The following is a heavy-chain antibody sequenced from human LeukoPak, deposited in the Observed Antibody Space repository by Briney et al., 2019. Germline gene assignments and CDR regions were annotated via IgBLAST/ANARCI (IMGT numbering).Heavy chain of an antibody. J-gene: IGHJ5*02. D-gene: IGHD2-21*02. CDR3: SGEGYCGGDCP. CDR1: GGAFSSYA. CDR2: IIPILGIA. V-gene: IGHV1-69*04. Sequence: ASVKVSCKASGGAFSSYAISWVRQAPGQGLEWMGRIIPILGIANYAQKFQGRVTITADKSTSTAYMELSSLRSEDTAVYYCSGEGYCGGDCPWGQGTLVTVSS.